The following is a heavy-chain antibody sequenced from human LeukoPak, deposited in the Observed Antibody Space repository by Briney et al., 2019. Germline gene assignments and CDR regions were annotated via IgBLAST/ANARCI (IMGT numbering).Heavy chain of an antibody. J-gene: IGHJ4*02. CDR3: AKDLTYYYDSSGYPLLFDY. D-gene: IGHD3-22*01. Sequence: GGSLRLSCAASGFTFSSYAMNWVRQAPGKGLEWVSAISGSGGSTYYADSVKGRFTISRDNSKNTLYLQMNSLRAEDTAVYYCAKDLTYYYDSSGYPLLFDYWGQGTLVTVSS. CDR2: ISGSGGST. CDR1: GFTFSSYA. V-gene: IGHV3-23*01.